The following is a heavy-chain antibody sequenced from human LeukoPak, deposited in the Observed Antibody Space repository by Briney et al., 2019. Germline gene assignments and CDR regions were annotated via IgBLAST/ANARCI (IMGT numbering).Heavy chain of an antibody. J-gene: IGHJ4*02. CDR1: GFPFNTYN. V-gene: IGHV3-30*02. D-gene: IGHD3-16*02. Sequence: GGSLRLSCVAPGFPFNTYNIHWIRQAPGRGREGVSFIRNDETEIHYADFAKGRFTISRDKSKNSLYLQMNSLRPDDTALYYCARDGGRYRFDYWGQGTMVTVSS. CDR2: IRNDETEI. CDR3: ARDGGRYRFDY.